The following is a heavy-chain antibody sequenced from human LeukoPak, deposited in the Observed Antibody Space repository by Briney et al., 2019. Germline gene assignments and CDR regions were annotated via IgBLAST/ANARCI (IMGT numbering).Heavy chain of an antibody. V-gene: IGHV4-4*02. Sequence: KPGGSLRLSCAASGFTFSSYWMSWVRQAPGKGLEWIGEVSHSETTNYSPSLRGRVKLSVDRATNQFSLKLTSVTAADTAVYYCAKESGRGTFDLWGQGTMVTVSS. CDR2: VSHSETT. D-gene: IGHD3-10*01. CDR3: AKESGRGTFDL. J-gene: IGHJ3*01. CDR1: GFTFSSYW.